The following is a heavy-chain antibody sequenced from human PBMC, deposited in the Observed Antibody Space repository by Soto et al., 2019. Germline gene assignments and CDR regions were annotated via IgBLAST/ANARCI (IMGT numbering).Heavy chain of an antibody. D-gene: IGHD1-26*01. CDR1: GGSISSSNW. Sequence: SETLSLTCAVSGGSISSSNWWSWVRQPPGKGLEWIGEIYHSGSTNYNPSLKSRVTISVDKSKNQFSLKLSSVTAADTAVYYCAREGSGSYLDWFDPWGQGTLVTVS. CDR3: AREGSGSYLDWFDP. CDR2: IYHSGST. V-gene: IGHV4-4*02. J-gene: IGHJ5*02.